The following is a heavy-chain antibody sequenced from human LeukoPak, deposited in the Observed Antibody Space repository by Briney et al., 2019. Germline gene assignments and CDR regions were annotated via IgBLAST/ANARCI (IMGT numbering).Heavy chain of an antibody. CDR1: GFTFSGYE. CDR2: ISSSGNTI. J-gene: IGHJ3*02. V-gene: IGHV3-48*03. CDR3: ARVRSGIDM. D-gene: IGHD3-10*01. Sequence: PGGSLRLSCAASGFTFSGYEMIWARQAPGKGLEWVSYISSSGNTILYADSVKGRFIISRDSAKKSLYLQMNSLRAEDTGLYYCARVRSGIDMWGQGTMVTVAS.